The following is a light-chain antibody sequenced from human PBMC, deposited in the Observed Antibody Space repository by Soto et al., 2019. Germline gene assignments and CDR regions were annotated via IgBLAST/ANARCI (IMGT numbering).Light chain of an antibody. V-gene: IGLV2-8*01. Sequence: QSALTQPPSASGSPGQSVTISCTGAASNVGGYNYVSWYQQHPGKAPKLIISKSRERPSGVPDRFSGSKSGNTASLTVSGLQAEDEAGYYCSSYAGSNNVIFGGGTKLTVL. CDR1: ASNVGGYNY. CDR2: KSR. J-gene: IGLJ2*01. CDR3: SSYAGSNNVI.